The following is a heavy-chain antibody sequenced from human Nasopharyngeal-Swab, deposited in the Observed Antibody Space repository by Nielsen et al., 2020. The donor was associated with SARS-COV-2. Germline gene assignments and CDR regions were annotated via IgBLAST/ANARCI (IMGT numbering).Heavy chain of an antibody. Sequence: SETLSLTCTVSGGSISSYYWSWIRQPPGKGLEWIGHIYYSGSTYYNPSLKSRVTISVDTSKNQFSLKLSPVTAADTAVYYCARRMYYYDSSGYSVVRYFDYWGQGTLVTVSS. D-gene: IGHD3-22*01. CDR3: ARRMYYYDSSGYSVVRYFDY. CDR2: IYYSGST. CDR1: GGSISSYY. J-gene: IGHJ4*02. V-gene: IGHV4-59*08.